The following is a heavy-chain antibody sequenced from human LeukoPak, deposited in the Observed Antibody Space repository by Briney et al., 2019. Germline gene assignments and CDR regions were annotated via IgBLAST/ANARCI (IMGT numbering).Heavy chain of an antibody. CDR2: IYYSGNT. D-gene: IGHD2-15*01. CDR1: GGSISSSSYY. Sequence: PSETLSLTCTVSGGSISSSSYYWGWIRQPPGKGLEWIGSIYYSGNTYYNPSLKSRVTISVDTSKNQFSLILNSVTAADTAVYYCARDQGGGYCSGGSCYSSSWYFDLWGRGTLVTVSS. V-gene: IGHV4-39*07. J-gene: IGHJ2*01. CDR3: ARDQGGGYCSGGSCYSSSWYFDL.